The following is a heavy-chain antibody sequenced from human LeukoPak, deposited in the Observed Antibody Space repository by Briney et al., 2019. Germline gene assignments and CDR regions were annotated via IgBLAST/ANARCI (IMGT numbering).Heavy chain of an antibody. CDR1: GGSISSSNYY. Sequence: SETLSPTCTVSGGSISSSNYYWGWLRQPPGKGLEWIASIHYSETTYYNPSLKSRVTISVDTSKNHFSLKLSSVTAADTAVYYCARGPTYQPIDFWGQGTLVTVSS. CDR2: IHYSETT. V-gene: IGHV4-39*02. D-gene: IGHD2-2*01. J-gene: IGHJ4*02. CDR3: ARGPTYQPIDF.